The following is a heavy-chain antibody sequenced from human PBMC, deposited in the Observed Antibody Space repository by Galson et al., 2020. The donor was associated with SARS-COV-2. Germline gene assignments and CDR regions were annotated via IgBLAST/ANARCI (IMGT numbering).Heavy chain of an antibody. CDR1: GASIRSYY. J-gene: IGHJ4*02. CDR2: IYHSGTS. CDR3: ASQSEGIDY. Sequence: SETLSLTCIVSGASIRSYYWNWIRQSPGKGLEWIGYIYHSGTSDYNPSLKSRVTISLDTSKNQFSLKLTSVTAADTAVYYCASQSEGIDYWGQGTRVTVSS. V-gene: IGHV4-59*08.